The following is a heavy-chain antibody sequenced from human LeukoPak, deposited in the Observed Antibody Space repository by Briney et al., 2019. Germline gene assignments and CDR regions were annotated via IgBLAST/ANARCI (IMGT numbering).Heavy chain of an antibody. J-gene: IGHJ5*02. D-gene: IGHD1-26*01. V-gene: IGHV1-46*01. Sequence: GASVKVSCKASGYTFTSYYMHWVRQAPGQGLEWMGIINPSGGSTSYAQKFQGRVTMTRDMSTSTDYMELSSLRSEDTAVYYCATAYSGSYSGLRNWFDPWGQGTLVTVSS. CDR2: INPSGGST. CDR3: ATAYSGSYSGLRNWFDP. CDR1: GYTFTSYY.